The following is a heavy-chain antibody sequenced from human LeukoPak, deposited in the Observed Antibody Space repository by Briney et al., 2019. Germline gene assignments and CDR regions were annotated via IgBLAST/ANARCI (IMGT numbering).Heavy chain of an antibody. CDR3: ARHFLMLPLDS. CDR2: IYHSGST. CDR1: GYSISSDYY. D-gene: IGHD2-8*01. Sequence: SETLSLTCIVSGYSISSDYYWGWIQQPPGKVLEWIGSIYHSGSTNYNPSLKSRVNMSLDTSKKQFSLKLNSVTAADTAVYYCARHFLMLPLDSWGQGNLVTVSS. J-gene: IGHJ4*02. V-gene: IGHV4-38-2*02.